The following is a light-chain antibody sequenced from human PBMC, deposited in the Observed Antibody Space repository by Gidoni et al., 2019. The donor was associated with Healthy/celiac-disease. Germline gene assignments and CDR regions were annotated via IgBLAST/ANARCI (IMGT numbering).Light chain of an antibody. CDR2: GAS. CDR1: QSVSSN. J-gene: IGKJ4*01. Sequence: EIVMTQSPATLSVSPGDRATLSCRASQSVSSNLAWYQQKPGQAPRRLIYGASTRATGIPARFSGSGSETEFTLTISSLQSEDFAVYYCQQYNNWLSLTFGGGTKVEIK. V-gene: IGKV3D-15*01. CDR3: QQYNNWLSLT.